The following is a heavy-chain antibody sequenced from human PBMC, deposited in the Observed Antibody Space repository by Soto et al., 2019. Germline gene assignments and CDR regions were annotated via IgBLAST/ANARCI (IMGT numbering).Heavy chain of an antibody. CDR2: INPCGGTS. CDR1: GYTFTSYY. CDR3: VRDSITMIRGFPHLPNWFGH. V-gene: IGHV1-46*01. D-gene: IGHD3-10*01. J-gene: IGHJ5*02. Sequence: ASVKVSXEASGYTFTSYYIHWVRQAPGQGLEWMGIINPCGGTSTYAQKFQGRVTMTSDTSTSTVYMEMSSLRSEDTALFYCVRDSITMIRGFPHLPNWFGHWGQGTLVTVS.